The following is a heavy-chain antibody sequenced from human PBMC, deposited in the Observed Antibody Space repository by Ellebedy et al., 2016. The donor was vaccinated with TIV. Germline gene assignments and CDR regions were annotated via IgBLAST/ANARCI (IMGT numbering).Heavy chain of an antibody. CDR2: IYYSGST. CDR1: GGSISNSDYY. V-gene: IGHV4-39*07. J-gene: IGHJ5*02. Sequence: MPSETLSLTCTVSGGSISNSDYYWDWIRQPPGKGLEWIGSIYYSGSTYYNPSLKSRVTIQIDTSKNQFSLNLSSVTAADTAVYYCARDPALPRGRFDTWGQGTLVTVSS. CDR3: ARDPALPRGRFDT.